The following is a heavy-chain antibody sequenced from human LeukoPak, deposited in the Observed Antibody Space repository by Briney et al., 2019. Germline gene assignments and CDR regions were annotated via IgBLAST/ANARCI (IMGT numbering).Heavy chain of an antibody. CDR2: IYYSGST. CDR1: GGSISSSSYY. V-gene: IGHV4-39*01. D-gene: IGHD3-3*01. Sequence: SETLSLTCTVSGGSISSSSYYWGWIRQPPGKGLEWIGSIYYSGSTYYNPSLKSRVTISVDTSENQFSLKLSSVTAADTAVYYCARQDGGFDYWGQGTLVTVSS. CDR3: ARQDGGFDY. J-gene: IGHJ4*02.